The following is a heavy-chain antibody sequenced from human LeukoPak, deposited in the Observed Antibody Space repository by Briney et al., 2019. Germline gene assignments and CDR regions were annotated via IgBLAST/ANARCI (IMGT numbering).Heavy chain of an antibody. CDR2: FYYSGST. Sequence: SETLSLTCTVSGGSISSSSYYWGWIRQPPGKGLGWIGSFYYSGSTYYNPSLKSRVTISVDTSKNQFSLKLSSVTAADTAVYYCARLGTDGGRYGDRRRYFDYWGQGTLVTVSS. J-gene: IGHJ4*02. V-gene: IGHV4-39*01. D-gene: IGHD4-17*01. CDR3: ARLGTDGGRYGDRRRYFDY. CDR1: GGSISSSSYY.